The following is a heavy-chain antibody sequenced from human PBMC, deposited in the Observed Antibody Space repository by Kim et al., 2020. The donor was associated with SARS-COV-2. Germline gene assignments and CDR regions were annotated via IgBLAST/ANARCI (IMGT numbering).Heavy chain of an antibody. CDR1: GFRFSGYW. CDR3: SSGIYLDF. CDR2: IDQYGSVK. V-gene: IGHV3-7*01. J-gene: IGHJ4*02. Sequence: GGSLRLSCAASGFRFSGYWMNWFRQAPGKGLEWVATIDQYGSVKTSAESVRGRFTISRDNTENSVFLQMDSLRAEDTALYYCSSGIYLDFWGRGTLVSVSS. D-gene: IGHD3-22*01.